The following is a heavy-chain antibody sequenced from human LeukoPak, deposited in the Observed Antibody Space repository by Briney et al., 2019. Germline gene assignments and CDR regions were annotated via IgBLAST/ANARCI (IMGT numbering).Heavy chain of an antibody. Sequence: GGSLRLSCAASGFTFSGYSMTWVRQPPGKGLEWVSYISSTSSTLLYTDSVKGRFIISRDNAKNSLYLQMNSLRAEDTAVYYCARDSAYAFDYWGQGILVTVSS. CDR3: ARDSAYAFDY. V-gene: IGHV3-48*01. CDR1: GFTFSGYS. J-gene: IGHJ4*02. CDR2: ISSTSSTL. D-gene: IGHD5-12*01.